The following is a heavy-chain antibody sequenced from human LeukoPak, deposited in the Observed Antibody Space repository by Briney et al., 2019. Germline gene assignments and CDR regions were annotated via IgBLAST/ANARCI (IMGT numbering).Heavy chain of an antibody. CDR2: IWYDGGNK. V-gene: IGHV3-33*01. CDR1: GFTFSSYG. J-gene: IGHJ4*02. Sequence: GGSLRLSCAASGFTFSSYGMHWVRQAPGKGLEWVAVIWYDGGNKYYADSVKGRFTISRDNSKNTLYLQMNSLRAEDTAVYYCARDLEVGAILGYWGQGTLVTVSS. CDR3: ARDLEVGAILGY. D-gene: IGHD1-26*01.